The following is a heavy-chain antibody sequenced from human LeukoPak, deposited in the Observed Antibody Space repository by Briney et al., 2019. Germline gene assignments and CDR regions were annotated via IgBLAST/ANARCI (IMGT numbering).Heavy chain of an antibody. J-gene: IGHJ4*02. V-gene: IGHV3-23*01. CDR1: GLTFSSYA. D-gene: IGHD6-13*01. CDR3: AKIGIAAGDTDY. Sequence: GGSLRLSCAASGLTFSSYAMNWVRQAPGKGLEWVSSISGSGGSTYYADSVKGRFTISRDNSENTLYLQMNSLRAEDTALYYCAKIGIAAGDTDYWGQGTLVTVSS. CDR2: ISGSGGST.